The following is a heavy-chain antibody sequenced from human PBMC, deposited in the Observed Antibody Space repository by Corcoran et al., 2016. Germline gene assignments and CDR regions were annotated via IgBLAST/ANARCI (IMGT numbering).Heavy chain of an antibody. CDR1: GFTLSRHG. D-gene: IGHD2-15*01. Sequence: QVQLVESGGGVVQPGGSLRLACAASGFTLSRHGMHWVRQAPGKSLEWVAIIWYDGSKTDYADSVKGRFTISRDTSKNTLYLQTTNLRADDTAVYYCAMNIGIPGRFDYWGQGTLVTFSS. J-gene: IGHJ4*02. CDR3: AMNIGIPGRFDY. V-gene: IGHV3-33*03. CDR2: IWYDGSKT.